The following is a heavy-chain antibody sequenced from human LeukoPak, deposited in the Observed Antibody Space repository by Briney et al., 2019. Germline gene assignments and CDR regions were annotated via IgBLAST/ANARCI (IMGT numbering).Heavy chain of an antibody. CDR2: IRYDGSNK. V-gene: IGHV3-30*02. Sequence: GGSLRLSCAASGFTFSSYGMHWVRQAPGKGLEWVAFIRYDGSNKYYADSVKGRFTISRDNSKNTLYLQMNSLRAEDTAMYYCAKGYDYVWGSYRSARYYFDYWGQGTLVTVSS. D-gene: IGHD3-16*02. CDR1: GFTFSSYG. CDR3: AKGYDYVWGSYRSARYYFDY. J-gene: IGHJ4*02.